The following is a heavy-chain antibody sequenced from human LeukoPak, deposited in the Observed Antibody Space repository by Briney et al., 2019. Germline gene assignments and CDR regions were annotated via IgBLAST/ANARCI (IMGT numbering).Heavy chain of an antibody. CDR2: INHSGST. J-gene: IGHJ3*02. Sequence: SETLSLTCAVYGGSFSGYYWSWIRQPPGKGLEWIGEINHSGSTNYNPSLKSRVTISVDTSKNQFSLKLSSVTAADTAVYYCARENPDSSGFEGAFDIWGQGAMVTVSS. CDR3: ARENPDSSGFEGAFDI. D-gene: IGHD3-22*01. V-gene: IGHV4-34*01. CDR1: GGSFSGYY.